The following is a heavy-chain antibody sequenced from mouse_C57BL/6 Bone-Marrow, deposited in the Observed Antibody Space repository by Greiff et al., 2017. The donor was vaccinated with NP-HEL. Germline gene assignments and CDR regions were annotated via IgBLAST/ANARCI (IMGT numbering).Heavy chain of an antibody. CDR2: IDPENGDT. V-gene: IGHV14-4*01. D-gene: IGHD2-4*01. CDR1: GFNIKDDY. CDR3: TISYYDYDGYYAMDY. Sequence: VQLQQSGAELVRPGASVKLSCTASGFNIKDDYMHWVKQRPEPGLEWIGWIDPENGDTEYASKFQGKATITADTSSNTAYLQLSSLTSEDTAVYYCTISYYDYDGYYAMDYWGQGTSVTVSS. J-gene: IGHJ4*01.